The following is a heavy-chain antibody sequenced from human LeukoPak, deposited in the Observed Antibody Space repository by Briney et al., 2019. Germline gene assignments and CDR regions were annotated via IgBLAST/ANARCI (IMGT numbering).Heavy chain of an antibody. V-gene: IGHV5-51*01. CDR3: ARQSRDGSKTRGYYFDY. CDR2: IYPADSDT. CDR1: GYIFTNYW. J-gene: IGHJ4*02. D-gene: IGHD3-10*01. Sequence: GESLKISCQVSGYIFTNYWIGWVRQMPGKGLESMGIIYPADSDTTYSPSFQGQVTIPADKSIRTVYLQWSSLKASDTAMYYCARQSRDGSKTRGYYFDYWGQGTLVTVSS.